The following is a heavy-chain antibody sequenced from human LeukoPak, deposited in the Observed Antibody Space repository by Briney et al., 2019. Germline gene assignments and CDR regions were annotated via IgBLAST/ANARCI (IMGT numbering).Heavy chain of an antibody. V-gene: IGHV4-38-2*02. D-gene: IGHD3-10*01. CDR2: ICQSGNT. CDR3: ARVCCYFDSGSNPNCFDL. CDR1: GYSISSIHC. Sequence: SETLSLTCTVSGYSISSIHCWGWIRQPPGEGLEWIGNICQSGNTYYSPSLKSRVILSLDTSKNQFSLRLRSVTAADTAVYYCARVCCYFDSGSNPNCFDLWGQGTLVTVSS. J-gene: IGHJ5*02.